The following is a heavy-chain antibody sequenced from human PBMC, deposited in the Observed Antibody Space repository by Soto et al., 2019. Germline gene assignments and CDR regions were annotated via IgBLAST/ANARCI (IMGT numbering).Heavy chain of an antibody. CDR3: AKDDSRLRTPYY. Sequence: GGSLRLSCAASGFTFSSYGMHWVRQAPGKGLEWVAVISYDGSNKYYADSVKGRFTISRDNSKNTLYLQMNSLRAEDTAVYYCAKDDSRLRTPYYWGQGTLVTVSS. CDR1: GFTFSSYG. V-gene: IGHV3-30*18. D-gene: IGHD4-17*01. J-gene: IGHJ4*02. CDR2: ISYDGSNK.